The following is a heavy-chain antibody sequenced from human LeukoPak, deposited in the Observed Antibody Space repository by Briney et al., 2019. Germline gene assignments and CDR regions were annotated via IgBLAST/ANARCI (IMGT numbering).Heavy chain of an antibody. D-gene: IGHD3-22*01. CDR3: ARGGYYYDSSGYFTGDYFDY. CDR1: GFTFDDHG. CDR2: INWDGGDT. Sequence: GSLRLSCAASGFTFDDHGMSWVRQAPGKGLEWVSGINWDGGDTGYADSVKGRFTISRDNAKNSLYLQMNSLRAEDTALYYCARGGYYYDSSGYFTGDYFDYWGQGTLVTVSS. J-gene: IGHJ4*02. V-gene: IGHV3-20*04.